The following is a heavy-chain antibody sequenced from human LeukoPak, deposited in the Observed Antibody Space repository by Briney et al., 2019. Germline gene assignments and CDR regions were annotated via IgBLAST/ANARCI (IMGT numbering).Heavy chain of an antibody. CDR1: GFTFSSYA. D-gene: IGHD3-3*01. V-gene: IGHV3-23*01. CDR2: VSSSGGST. CDR3: AKVLDFWSGYWRYYMDV. J-gene: IGHJ6*03. Sequence: PGGSLRLSCAASGFTFSSYAMNWVRQAPGKGLEWVSIVSSSGGSTYYADSVEGRFTISRDNSKNTLYLEMNSLRAEDSAKYYCAKVLDFWSGYWRYYMDVWGKGTTVTVSS.